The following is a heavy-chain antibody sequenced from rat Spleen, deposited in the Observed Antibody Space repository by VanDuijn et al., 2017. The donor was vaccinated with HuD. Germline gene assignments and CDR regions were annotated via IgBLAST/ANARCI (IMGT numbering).Heavy chain of an antibody. Sequence: EIQLQESGPGLVKPSQSLSLTCSVTGYTITSSYRWNWIRKFPGNKMEWIGHISYSGSTSYNPSLKSRISITRDTSKNQFFLQLNSVTTEDTATYYCARSSIIRGTRVMDAWGQGASVTVSS. CDR2: ISYSGST. V-gene: IGHV3-4*01. CDR3: ARSSIIRGTRVMDA. J-gene: IGHJ4*01. CDR1: GYTITSSY. D-gene: IGHD4-3*01.